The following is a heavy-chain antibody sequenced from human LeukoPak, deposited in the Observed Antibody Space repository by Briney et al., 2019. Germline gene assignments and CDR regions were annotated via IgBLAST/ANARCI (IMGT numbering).Heavy chain of an antibody. V-gene: IGHV4-34*01. CDR1: GESLSKYY. CDR3: ASSVGSTDY. CDR2: INHRGST. D-gene: IGHD1-26*01. J-gene: IGHJ4*02. Sequence: PSETLSLTCAVYGESLSKYYWTWIRQSPGKGLEWIGEINHRGSTNLNPSLKSRVTLSVDTSKHQFSLRLTSVTAADAAVYYCASSVGSTDYWGQGTLVTDSS.